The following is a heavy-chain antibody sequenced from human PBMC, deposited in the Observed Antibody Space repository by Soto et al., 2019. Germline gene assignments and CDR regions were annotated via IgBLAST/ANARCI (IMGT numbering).Heavy chain of an antibody. CDR1: GFSLTTTGVG. CDR2: IYWDDDR. J-gene: IGHJ3*02. D-gene: IGHD3-16*02. V-gene: IGHV2-5*02. CDR3: AHIIITYGGVIGDDAFDI. Sequence: QITLKESGPALLRPTQTLTLTCTFSGFSLTTTGVGVGWIRQPPGEALHWLAVIYWDDDRRYSPSLRSRLTITKDTSKNQVVLTMTNMDPIDTATYYCAHIIITYGGVIGDDAFDIWGQGTLVTVSS.